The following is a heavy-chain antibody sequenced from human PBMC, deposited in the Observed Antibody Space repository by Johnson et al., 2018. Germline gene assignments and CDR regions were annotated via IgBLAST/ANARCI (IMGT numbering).Heavy chain of an antibody. D-gene: IGHD4-17*01. CDR2: IRESGNVI. CDR3: AGTTRGAFDI. CDR1: GFTFSTYP. Sequence: VQLVESGGGLVQPGGSLRLSCAASGFTFSTYPMNWVRQAPGQGLEWISNIRESGNVIYYADSVKGRFTVSRDISKNTLYLQMSSLRAEDTAVYFCAGTTRGAFDIWGQGTMVTVSS. V-gene: IGHV3-48*01. J-gene: IGHJ3*02.